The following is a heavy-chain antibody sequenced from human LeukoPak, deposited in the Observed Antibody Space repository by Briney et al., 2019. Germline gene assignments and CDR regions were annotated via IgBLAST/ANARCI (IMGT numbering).Heavy chain of an antibody. Sequence: GGSLRLSCAASGFTFSSYGMSRVRQAPGKGLEWVSTISGRRDSTSYADSVKGRFTISRDNSKNTLYLQMNSLRAEDTAVYYCAKDPNFYYCMDVWGKGTTVTISS. CDR3: AKDPNFYYCMDV. CDR1: GFTFSSYG. V-gene: IGHV3-23*01. CDR2: ISGRRDST. J-gene: IGHJ6*03.